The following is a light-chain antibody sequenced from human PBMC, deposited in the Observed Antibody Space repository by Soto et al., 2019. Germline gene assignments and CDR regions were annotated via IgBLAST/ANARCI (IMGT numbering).Light chain of an antibody. CDR1: QSIDIW. J-gene: IGKJ2*01. CDR2: KAS. V-gene: IGKV1-5*03. CDR3: QHYYGYSRT. Sequence: DIQMTQSPSTLSASVGDRVTITCRASQSIDIWLAWYQQKPGKAPKHLIYKASNLESGVPSRFSGSGSGTEFTLTISSLQPDDAANYYCQHYYGYSRTFGQGTKLEIK.